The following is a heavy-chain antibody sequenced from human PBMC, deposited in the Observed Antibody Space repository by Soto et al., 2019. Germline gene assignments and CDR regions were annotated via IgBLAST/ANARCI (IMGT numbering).Heavy chain of an antibody. J-gene: IGHJ6*02. CDR3: ARDLYSSSWYVSFGAPYYYYGMDV. CDR1: GYTFTSYY. CDR2: INPSGGST. D-gene: IGHD6-13*01. V-gene: IGHV1-46*01. Sequence: AASVKVSCKASGYTFTSYYMHWVRQAPGQGLEWMGIINPSGGSTSYAQKFQGRVTMTRDTSTSTVYMELSSLRSEDTAVYYCARDLYSSSWYVSFGAPYYYYGMDVWGQGTTVTVSS.